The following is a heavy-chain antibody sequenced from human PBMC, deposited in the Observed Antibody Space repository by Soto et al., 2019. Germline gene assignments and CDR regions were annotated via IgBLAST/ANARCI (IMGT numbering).Heavy chain of an antibody. Sequence: ASVKVSCKSSGYTFTSYAMHWVRQAPGQRLEWMGWTNAGNGNTKYSQKFQGRVTITRDTSASTAYMELSSLRSEDTAVYYCARVKFLEWFDPPYYYYGMDVWGQGTTVTVSS. J-gene: IGHJ6*02. CDR2: TNAGNGNT. D-gene: IGHD3-3*01. CDR1: GYTFTSYA. V-gene: IGHV1-3*01. CDR3: ARVKFLEWFDPPYYYYGMDV.